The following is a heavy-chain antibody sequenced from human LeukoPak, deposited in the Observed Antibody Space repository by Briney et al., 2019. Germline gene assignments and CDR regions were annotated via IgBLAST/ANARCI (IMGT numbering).Heavy chain of an antibody. CDR2: INPNSGGT. CDR1: GYTFTANY. V-gene: IGHV1-2*02. D-gene: IGHD3-22*01. J-gene: IGHJ3*02. Sequence: ASLKVSCKTSGYTFTANYMQRVRQTPGQGLEWMGWINPNSGGTRYAQKFQGRVTMTRDTSISTAYMKLSRLRSDDTAVYYCARGGDSSGSIRSAFDIWGQGTMVTVSS. CDR3: ARGGDSSGSIRSAFDI.